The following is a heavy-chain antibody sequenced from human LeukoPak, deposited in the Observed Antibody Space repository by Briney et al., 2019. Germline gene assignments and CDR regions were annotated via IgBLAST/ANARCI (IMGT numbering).Heavy chain of an antibody. Sequence: SETLSLTCTVSGGSISSGGYYWSWIRQHPGKGLEWIGYIYYSGSTYYNPSLKSRVTISVDTSKNQFSLKLSSVTAADTAVYYCARAPHLRNDFYGMDVWGQGTTVTVSS. D-gene: IGHD1-1*01. CDR1: GGSISSGGYY. CDR3: ARAPHLRNDFYGMDV. J-gene: IGHJ6*02. CDR2: IYYSGST. V-gene: IGHV4-31*03.